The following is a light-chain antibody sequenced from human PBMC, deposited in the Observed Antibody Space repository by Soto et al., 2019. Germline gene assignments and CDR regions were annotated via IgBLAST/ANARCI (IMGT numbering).Light chain of an antibody. Sequence: EIVLTQSPGTLSLSPGERSTLSCRASQSVSNNYLAWYQQKPGQAPRLLIYDASTRATGIPARFSGSGSETDFTLTITSLEPEDFAVYYCQQRNNWPPITFGQGTRLE. CDR1: QSVSNNY. CDR3: QQRNNWPPIT. J-gene: IGKJ5*01. CDR2: DAS. V-gene: IGKV3-11*01.